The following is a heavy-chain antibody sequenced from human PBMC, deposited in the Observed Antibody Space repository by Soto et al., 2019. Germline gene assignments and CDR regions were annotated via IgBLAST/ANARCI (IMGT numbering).Heavy chain of an antibody. CDR2: IKQDGSEK. J-gene: IGHJ6*02. CDR1: GFTFSSYW. V-gene: IGHV3-7*01. Sequence: PGGSLRLSCAASGFTFSSYWMSWVRQAPGKGLEWVANIKQDGSEKYYVDSVKGRFTISRDNAKNSLYLQMNSLRAEDTAVYYCARDLGHYYYGMDVWGQGTTVTVSS. CDR3: ARDLGHYYYGMDV.